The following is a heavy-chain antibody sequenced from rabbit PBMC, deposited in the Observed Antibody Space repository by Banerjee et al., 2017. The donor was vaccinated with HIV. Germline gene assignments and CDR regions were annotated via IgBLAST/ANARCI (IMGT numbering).Heavy chain of an antibody. CDR3: ARGDTGSRHSPFNL. Sequence: QEQLVESGGGLVQPGGYLKLSCKASGFDFSSYGVSWVRQAPGKGLELIACIYTDSDGTWYESWVNGRFTITRSPSLNTVTLQMTSLTAADTATYFCARGDTGSRHSPFNLWGPGTIGTVS. J-gene: IGHJ4*01. V-gene: IGHV1S47*01. CDR2: IYTDSDGT. CDR1: GFDFSSYG. D-gene: IGHD1-1*01.